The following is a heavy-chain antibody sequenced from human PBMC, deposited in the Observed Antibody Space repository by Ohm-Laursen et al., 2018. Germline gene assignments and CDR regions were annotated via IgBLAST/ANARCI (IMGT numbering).Heavy chain of an antibody. CDR3: ARYNGNFDS. D-gene: IGHD1-14*01. J-gene: IGHJ4*02. CDR2: ILYSGST. Sequence: GTLSLTCTVSGGSISSYYWSWIRQPPGKGLEWIGYILYSGSTNYNPSLKGRLTMSVDTSQNQFSLKLSSVTAADTAVYYCARYNGNFDSWGQGTLITVSS. V-gene: IGHV4-59*01. CDR1: GGSISSYY.